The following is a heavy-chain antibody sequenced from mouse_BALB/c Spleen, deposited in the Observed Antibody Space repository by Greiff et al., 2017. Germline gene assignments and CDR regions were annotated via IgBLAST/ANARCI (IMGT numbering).Heavy chain of an antibody. J-gene: IGHJ2*01. CDR2: INPGSGGT. D-gene: IGHD3-2*02. CDR1: GFAFTNYL. Sequence: VQLQQSGAELVRPGTSVKVSCKASGFAFTNYLIEWVKQRPGQGLEWIGVINPGSGGTNYYEKFKGKATLTADKSSSTAYMQLSSLTSDDSAVYFCARCGTAQAPFDYWGQGTTLTVSS. CDR3: ARCGTAQAPFDY. V-gene: IGHV1-54*01.